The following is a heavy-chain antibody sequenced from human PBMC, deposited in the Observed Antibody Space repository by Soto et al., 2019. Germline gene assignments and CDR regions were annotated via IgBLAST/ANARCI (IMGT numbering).Heavy chain of an antibody. CDR2: MWYDGSNK. D-gene: IGHD7-27*01. J-gene: IGHJ3*02. Sequence: QVQLVESGGGVVQPGRSQRLSCAASGFTFSDHGMHWVRQAPGKGLEWVAVMWYDGSNKYYADSVKGRFSISRDNSKNTLYLHMSSLRGEDPAVYYYARDSAGKTDWGLRGAFDIWGQGTMVTVSS. CDR1: GFTFSDHG. CDR3: ARDSAGKTDWGLRGAFDI. V-gene: IGHV3-33*01.